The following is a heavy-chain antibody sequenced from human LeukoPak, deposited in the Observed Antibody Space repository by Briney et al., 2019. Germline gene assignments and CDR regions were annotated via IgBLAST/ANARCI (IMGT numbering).Heavy chain of an antibody. CDR2: IYYSGST. J-gene: IGHJ4*02. CDR1: GDSISSYY. Sequence: TSETLSLTCTVSGDSISSYYWSWIRQPPGKGLEWIGYIYYSGSTNYNPSLKSRVTISVDTSKNQFSLKLSSVTAADTAVYYCARLGRGSNFDYWGQGTLVTVSS. V-gene: IGHV4-59*08. CDR3: ARLGRGSNFDY. D-gene: IGHD3-10*01.